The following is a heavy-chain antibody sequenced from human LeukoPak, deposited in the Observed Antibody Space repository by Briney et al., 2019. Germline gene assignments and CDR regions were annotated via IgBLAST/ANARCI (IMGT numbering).Heavy chain of an antibody. CDR2: ISWNSGSI. D-gene: IGHD6-19*01. Sequence: GRSLRLSCAASGFTFDDYAMHWVRQAPGKGLEWVSGISWNSGSIGYADSVKGRFTISRANAKNSLYLQMNSLRAEDTALYYCAKDKVYSSGWYGGIDYWGQGTLVTVSS. CDR1: GFTFDDYA. V-gene: IGHV3-9*01. J-gene: IGHJ4*02. CDR3: AKDKVYSSGWYGGIDY.